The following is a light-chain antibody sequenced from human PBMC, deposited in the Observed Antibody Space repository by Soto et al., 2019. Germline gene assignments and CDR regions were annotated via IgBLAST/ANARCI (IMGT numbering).Light chain of an antibody. CDR2: DVT. J-gene: IGLJ1*01. Sequence: QSVLTQPRSVSGSPGQSVTISCTRSSSDVGGYNYVSWYQQHPGKAPKLIIYDVTKRPSGVPDRFSGSKSGNTASLTISGLQAEDEADYHCCSYAGSGAFVFGAGTKVTVL. CDR1: SSDVGGYNY. CDR3: CSYAGSGAFV. V-gene: IGLV2-11*01.